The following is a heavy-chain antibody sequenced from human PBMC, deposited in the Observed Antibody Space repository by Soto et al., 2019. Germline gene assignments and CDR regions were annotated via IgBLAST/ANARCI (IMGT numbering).Heavy chain of an antibody. CDR2: IYYSGST. CDR1: DGSINSYY. J-gene: IGHJ4*02. V-gene: IGHV4-59*01. D-gene: IGHD6-13*01. CDR3: ARGPKTSSWSFDY. Sequence: SETLSLTCTVSDGSINSYYWSWIRQPPGKGLEWIGYIYYSGSTTYNPSLKSRVTISIDTSKNQFSLKLNSVTAADTAVYYCARGPKTSSWSFDYWGQGALVTVSS.